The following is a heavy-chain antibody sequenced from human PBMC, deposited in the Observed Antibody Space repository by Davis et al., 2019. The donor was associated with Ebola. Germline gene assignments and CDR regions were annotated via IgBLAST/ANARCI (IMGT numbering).Heavy chain of an antibody. CDR1: GFVFRNYV. V-gene: IGHV3-23*01. D-gene: IGHD1-26*01. Sequence: GESLKISCAASGFVFRNYVMSWVRQAPGKGLEWVSTFGTSGDTYYADSVKGRFTMSRDNSRNTLSLQMNGLRVEDTAIYYCAKDTTNIWFDIWGQGTMVTVS. CDR3: AKDTTNIWFDI. J-gene: IGHJ3*02. CDR2: FGTSGDT.